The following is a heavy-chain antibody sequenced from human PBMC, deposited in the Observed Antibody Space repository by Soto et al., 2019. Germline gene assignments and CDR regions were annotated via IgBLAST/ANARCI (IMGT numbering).Heavy chain of an antibody. CDR1: GFTFSSYG. CDR2: IWSDGNNK. CDR3: AKDRMPVSGTVFDS. V-gene: IGHV3-33*06. D-gene: IGHD6-19*01. J-gene: IGHJ4*02. Sequence: GESLRLSCAAPGFTFSSYGMHWVRQAPGKGLEWVALIWSDGNNKYYADSVKGRFAISRDNSKNTLFLQMNSLRGEDTAIYFCAKDRMPVSGTVFDSRGQGILVTVSS.